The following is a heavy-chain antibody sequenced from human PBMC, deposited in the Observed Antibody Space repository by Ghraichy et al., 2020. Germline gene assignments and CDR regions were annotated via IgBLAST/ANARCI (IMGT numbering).Heavy chain of an antibody. CDR2: INQDGSVK. CDR3: VSYARG. V-gene: IGHV3-7*02. D-gene: IGHD2-2*01. J-gene: IGHJ4*02. CDR1: GFTFSDYW. Sequence: GGSLRLSCAASGFTFSDYWMNWLRQAPGKGLEWVARINQDGSVKDCVASVKGRFTISRDNAKNSLYLQMNSLRAEDTALYYCVSYARGCGQGTLVTVSS.